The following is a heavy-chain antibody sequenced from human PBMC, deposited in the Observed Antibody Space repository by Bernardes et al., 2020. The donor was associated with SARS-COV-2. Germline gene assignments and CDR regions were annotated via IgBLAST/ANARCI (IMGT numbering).Heavy chain of an antibody. V-gene: IGHV1-2*04. Sequence: ASVKVSCKASGYTFTGYYMHWVRQAPGQGLEWMGWINPNSGGTNYAQKFQGWVTMTRDTSISTAYMELSRLRSDDTAVYYCAQEAWRGSGTTGWFDPWGQGTLVTVSS. CDR2: INPNSGGT. J-gene: IGHJ5*02. D-gene: IGHD1-1*01. CDR3: AQEAWRGSGTTGWFDP. CDR1: GYTFTGYY.